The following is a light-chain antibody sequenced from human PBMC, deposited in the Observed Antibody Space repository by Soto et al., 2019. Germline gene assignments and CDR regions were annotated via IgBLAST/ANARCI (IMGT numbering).Light chain of an antibody. Sequence: DIQMTQSPSTLSASLGDRVTITCRASQSISSWLAWYQQKPGKAPKLLIYKASSLESGVTSRFSGSGSGTEFTLTITSLQPDDFATYYCQQYDSYSLPFGWGTRVEIK. CDR1: QSISSW. CDR2: KAS. V-gene: IGKV1-5*03. J-gene: IGKJ4*01. CDR3: QQYDSYSLP.